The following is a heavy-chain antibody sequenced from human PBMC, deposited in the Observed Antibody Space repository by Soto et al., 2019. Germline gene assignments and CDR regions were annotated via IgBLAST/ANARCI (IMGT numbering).Heavy chain of an antibody. CDR3: AREDADCSGGLCYRTFDY. CDR2: IHIGNGNT. D-gene: IGHD2-8*02. J-gene: IGHJ4*02. CDR1: GYTFASNA. Sequence: QVQLVQSGAEVREPGASVRVSCKASGYTFASNAMHWVRQVPGQGLVWMGWIHIGNGNTKYSQNFQGRIIITRDTSASTAYVEVTTLRSEDTAVYYCAREDADCSGGLCYRTFDYWGQGTLVTVSS. V-gene: IGHV1-3*04.